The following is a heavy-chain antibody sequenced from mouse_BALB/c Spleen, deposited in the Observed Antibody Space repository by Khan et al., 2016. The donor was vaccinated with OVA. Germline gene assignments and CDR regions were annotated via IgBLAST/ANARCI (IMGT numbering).Heavy chain of an antibody. Sequence: QIQLVQSGPELKKPGETVKISCKASGYTFTNYGMNWVKQAPGNGLKWMGWIYTYTGEPTYADDFTGRFAFSLESSASTAFLQINNLTNDDTATYFCARGSSRAMDYWGQGTSVTVSS. J-gene: IGHJ4*01. CDR2: IYTYTGEP. D-gene: IGHD1-1*01. V-gene: IGHV9-3-1*01. CDR1: GYTFTNYG. CDR3: ARGSSRAMDY.